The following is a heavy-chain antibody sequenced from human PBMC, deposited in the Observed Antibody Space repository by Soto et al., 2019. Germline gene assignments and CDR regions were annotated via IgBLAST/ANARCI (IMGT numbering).Heavy chain of an antibody. D-gene: IGHD2-21*01. CDR2: MNAGNGNT. CDR3: ARDKFRLNIPGDH. V-gene: IGHV1-3*01. Sequence: QVQLVQSGAAVKKPGASVKVSCKASGYTFTSYAMHWVRQAPGQRVERMGWMNAGNGNTKYSQQLQGRVTLTRDKSASKDHMELSSVRSEDTAGYYCARDKFRLNIPGDHWGQGTLVTVSS. CDR1: GYTFTSYA. J-gene: IGHJ4*02.